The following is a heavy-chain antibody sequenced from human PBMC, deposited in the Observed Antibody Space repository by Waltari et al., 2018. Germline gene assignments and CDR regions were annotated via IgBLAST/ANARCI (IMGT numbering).Heavy chain of an antibody. CDR3: AKVGVGLTTWYAFDI. Sequence: QVHLVESGGGVVQPGGSLRLSCAASGFTFSDYGMHWVRQAPGKGLEWVAFLRYDESDIYYRDSVKCRVTISRDNSKNTLLLQMSSLRAEDTAVYYCAKVGVGLTTWYAFDIWGQGTMVTVSS. J-gene: IGHJ3*02. V-gene: IGHV3-30*02. CDR1: GFTFSDYG. D-gene: IGHD1-1*01. CDR2: LRYDESDI.